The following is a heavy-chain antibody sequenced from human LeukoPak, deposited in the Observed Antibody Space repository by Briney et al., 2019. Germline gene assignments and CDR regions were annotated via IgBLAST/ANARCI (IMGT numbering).Heavy chain of an antibody. CDR1: GFTFSDYY. J-gene: IGHJ6*03. CDR3: ARGPVTTPYYYYYYYMDV. V-gene: IGHV4-34*01. Sequence: GSLRLSCAASGFTFSDYYWSWIRQPPGKGLEWIGEINHSGSTNYNPSLKSRVTISVDTSKNQFSLKLSSVTAADTAVYYCARGPVTTPYYYYYYYMDVWGKGTTVTVSS. CDR2: INHSGST. D-gene: IGHD4-17*01.